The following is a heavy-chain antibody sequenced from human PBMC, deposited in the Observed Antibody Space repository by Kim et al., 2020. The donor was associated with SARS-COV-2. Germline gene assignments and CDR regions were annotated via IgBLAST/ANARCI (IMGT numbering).Heavy chain of an antibody. CDR2: INPNSGGT. CDR3: ARDMRQWLGKGVFDY. V-gene: IGHV1-2*02. J-gene: IGHJ4*02. D-gene: IGHD6-19*01. CDR1: GYTFTGYY. Sequence: ASVKVSCEASGYTFTGYYMHWVRQAPGQGLEWMGWINPNSGGTNYAQKFQGRVTMTRDTSISTAYMELSRLRSDDTAVYYCARDMRQWLGKGVFDYWGQGTLVTVSS.